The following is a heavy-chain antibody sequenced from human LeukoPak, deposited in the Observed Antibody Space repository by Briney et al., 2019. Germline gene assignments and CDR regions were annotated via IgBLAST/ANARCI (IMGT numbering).Heavy chain of an antibody. Sequence: SAKVSCKASGGTFSSYAISWVRQAPGQGLEWMGRIIPILGIANYAQKFQGRVTITADKSTSTAYMELSSLRSEDTAVYYCAREVDYDILTGYYKKKYYYYYYGMDVWGQGTTVTVSS. CDR3: AREVDYDILTGYYKKKYYYYYYGMDV. D-gene: IGHD3-9*01. CDR2: IIPILGIA. V-gene: IGHV1-69*04. CDR1: GGTFSSYA. J-gene: IGHJ6*02.